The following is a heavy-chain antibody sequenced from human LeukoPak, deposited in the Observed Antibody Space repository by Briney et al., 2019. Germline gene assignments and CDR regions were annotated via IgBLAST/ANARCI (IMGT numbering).Heavy chain of an antibody. CDR1: GGSIRTRNHY. CDR2: IYYSGST. J-gene: IGHJ5*02. V-gene: IGHV4-39*01. Sequence: PSETLSLTCTVSGGSIRTRNHYCGWIRQPPGKGLEWIGSIYYSGSTYYNPSLKSRVTISVDTSKNQFSLKLTTVTAADTAVYYCARHKISRNFVVVTAYWFDPWGQGTLVTVSS. D-gene: IGHD2-21*02. CDR3: ARHKISRNFVVVTAYWFDP.